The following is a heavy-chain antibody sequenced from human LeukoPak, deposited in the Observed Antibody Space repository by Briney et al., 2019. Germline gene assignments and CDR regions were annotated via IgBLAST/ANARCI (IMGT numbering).Heavy chain of an antibody. CDR3: AKGGLRYCSSTSCYTPFDY. Sequence: PGRSLRLSCAASGFTFSSYGMHWVRQAPGKGLEWVAVISYDGSNKYYADSVKGRFTISRDNSKNTLYLQMNSLRAEDTAVYYCAKGGLRYCSSTSCYTPFDYWGQGTLVTVSS. CDR2: ISYDGSNK. CDR1: GFTFSSYG. V-gene: IGHV3-30*18. D-gene: IGHD2-2*02. J-gene: IGHJ4*02.